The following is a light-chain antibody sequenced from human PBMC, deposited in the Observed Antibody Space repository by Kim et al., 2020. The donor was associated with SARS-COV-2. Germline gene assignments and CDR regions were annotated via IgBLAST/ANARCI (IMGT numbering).Light chain of an antibody. CDR2: QDT. CDR1: RLGEKF. J-gene: IGLJ2*01. CDR3: QTWGTSVV. Sequence: SVSPGQTASITCSGYRLGEKFASWYQQMPGQSPILVIYQDTQRAPGIPERFSGSNSGDTATLTIAGTQAMDEAHYYCQTWGTSVVFGGGTQLTVL. V-gene: IGLV3-1*01.